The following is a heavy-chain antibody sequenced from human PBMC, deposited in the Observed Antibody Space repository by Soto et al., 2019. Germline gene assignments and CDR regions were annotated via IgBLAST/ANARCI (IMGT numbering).Heavy chain of an antibody. CDR1: GFTFSSYA. CDR2: ISGSGGST. CDR3: ASSPPNWNDAPYYYYMDV. D-gene: IGHD1-1*01. V-gene: IGHV3-23*01. Sequence: GGSLRLSCAASGFTFSSYAMSWVRQAPGKGLEWVSAISGSGGSTYYADSVKGRFTISRDNSKNTLYLQMNSLRAEDTAVYYCASSPPNWNDAPYYYYMDVWGKGTTVTVSS. J-gene: IGHJ6*03.